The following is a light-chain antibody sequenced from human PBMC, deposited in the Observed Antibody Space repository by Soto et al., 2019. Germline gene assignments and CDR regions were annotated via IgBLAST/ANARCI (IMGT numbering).Light chain of an antibody. J-gene: IGKJ5*01. CDR3: XQXXXXXIN. Sequence: DIQMTQSPSSLSASVGDRVTISCRASQSISFYLNWYQQKPGKAHKVLIYAASNLQSGVPSRFSGSGSGTQFTLTITRLQPEDFATXXXXQXXXXXINFXQGTRL. CDR1: QSISFY. V-gene: IGKV1-39*01. CDR2: AAS.